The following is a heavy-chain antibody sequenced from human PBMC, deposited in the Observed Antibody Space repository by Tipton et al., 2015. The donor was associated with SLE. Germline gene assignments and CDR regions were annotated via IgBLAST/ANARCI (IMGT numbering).Heavy chain of an antibody. V-gene: IGHV4-39*01. CDR1: GGSVSSTSFF. D-gene: IGHD5-18*01. CDR3: ARHAGIPSEFDY. Sequence: GLVKPSETLSLSCTVSGGSVSSTSFFWGWIRQPPGREPEWIGSVYYSGSTYYTPSLKSRVAMSVDTSKNQFSLKLSSVTAADTALYYCARHAGIPSEFDYWGQGILVTVSS. CDR2: VYYSGST. J-gene: IGHJ4*02.